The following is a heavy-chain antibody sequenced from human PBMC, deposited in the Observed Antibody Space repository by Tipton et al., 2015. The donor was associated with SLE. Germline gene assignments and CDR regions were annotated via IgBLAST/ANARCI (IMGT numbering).Heavy chain of an antibody. Sequence: SLRLSCAASGFIFSPYAMSWVRQAPGKGLEWVSAISGRDGSTYYADSVKGRFIISRDNAKNSLYLQMNSLRAEDTAVYYCARDHRGYDSSGGYFDYWGQGTLVTVSS. CDR1: GFIFSPYA. CDR2: ISGRDGST. CDR3: ARDHRGYDSSGGYFDY. V-gene: IGHV3-23*01. J-gene: IGHJ4*02. D-gene: IGHD3-22*01.